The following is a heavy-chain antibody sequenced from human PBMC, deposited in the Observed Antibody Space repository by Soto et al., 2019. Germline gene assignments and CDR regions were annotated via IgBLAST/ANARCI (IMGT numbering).Heavy chain of an antibody. CDR1: GGSISSYY. V-gene: IGHV4-59*08. D-gene: IGHD5-12*01. CDR3: ARTPIGRDGYNYYLSSVGESYYGMDV. J-gene: IGHJ6*02. CDR2: IYYSGST. Sequence: PSETLSLTCTVSGGSISSYYWSWIRQPPGKGLEWIGYIYYSGSTNYNPSLKSRVTISVDTSKNQFSLKLSSVTAADTAVYYCARTPIGRDGYNYYLSSVGESYYGMDVWGQGTTVTVSS.